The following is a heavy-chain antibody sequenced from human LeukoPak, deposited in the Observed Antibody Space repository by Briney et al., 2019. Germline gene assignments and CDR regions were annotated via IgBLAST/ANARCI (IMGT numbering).Heavy chain of an antibody. D-gene: IGHD3-22*01. CDR3: AKDIHPMIVVVITGGYYYGMDV. Sequence: GRSLRLSCAASGFTFDDYAMHWVRHAPGKGLEWVSGISWNSGSIGYADSVKGRFTISRGNAKNSLYLQMNSLRAEDTALYYCAKDIHPMIVVVITGGYYYGMDVWGQGTTVTVSS. CDR2: ISWNSGSI. J-gene: IGHJ6*02. V-gene: IGHV3-9*01. CDR1: GFTFDDYA.